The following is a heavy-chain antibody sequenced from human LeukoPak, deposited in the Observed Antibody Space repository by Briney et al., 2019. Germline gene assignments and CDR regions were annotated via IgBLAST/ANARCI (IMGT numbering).Heavy chain of an antibody. Sequence: GGSLRLSCAASGFTFSSYWMSWVRQAPGKGLEWVANIKQDGSEKYYVDSVKGRFTISRDNAKNSLYLQMNSLRAEDTAVYYCARVAFSYYYDSSGYYAFDIWGQGTMVTVSS. V-gene: IGHV3-7*01. CDR2: IKQDGSEK. CDR3: ARVAFSYYYDSSGYYAFDI. J-gene: IGHJ3*02. D-gene: IGHD3-22*01. CDR1: GFTFSSYW.